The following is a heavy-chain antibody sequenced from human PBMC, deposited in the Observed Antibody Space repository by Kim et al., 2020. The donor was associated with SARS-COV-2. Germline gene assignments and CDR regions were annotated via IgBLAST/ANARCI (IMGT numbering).Heavy chain of an antibody. CDR1: GFTFSSYS. CDR2: ISSSSSTI. J-gene: IGHJ6*02. CDR3: ARDRYSGYDSVYYGMDV. V-gene: IGHV3-48*02. D-gene: IGHD5-12*01. Sequence: GGSLRLSCAASGFTFSSYSMNWVRQAPGKGLEWVSYISSSSSTIYYADSVKGRFTISRDNAKNSLYLQMNSLRDEDTAVYYCARDRYSGYDSVYYGMDVWGQRTTVTVSS.